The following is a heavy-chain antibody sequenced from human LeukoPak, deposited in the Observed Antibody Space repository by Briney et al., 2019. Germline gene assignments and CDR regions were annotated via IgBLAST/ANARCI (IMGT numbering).Heavy chain of an antibody. D-gene: IGHD3-22*01. CDR3: ARSQDSSGYYPFDY. Sequence: SETLSLTCSVSGYSISSGYYWGWFRRPPGKGLEWIGSIYHTGNTDYNPSFKSRVIISVDSSKNQFSLRLTSVTAADTAVYYCARSQDSSGYYPFDYWGQGTLVTVSS. CDR1: GYSISSGYY. CDR2: IYHTGNT. J-gene: IGHJ4*02. V-gene: IGHV4-38-2*02.